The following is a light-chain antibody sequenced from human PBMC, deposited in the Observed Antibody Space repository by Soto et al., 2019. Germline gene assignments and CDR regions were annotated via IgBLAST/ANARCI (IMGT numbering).Light chain of an antibody. CDR2: NNN. V-gene: IGLV1-44*01. CDR1: SSNIGGRT. J-gene: IGLJ1*01. CDR3: AAWDDSQTAHV. Sequence: QSVLTQPPSASGTPGQRVTISCSGSSSNIGGRTVNWYQQLPGTAPKLLIYNNNQRPSGVPDRFSGSKSGTSASLAITGLQSEDEADYYCAAWDDSQTAHVFGVGTKVTVL.